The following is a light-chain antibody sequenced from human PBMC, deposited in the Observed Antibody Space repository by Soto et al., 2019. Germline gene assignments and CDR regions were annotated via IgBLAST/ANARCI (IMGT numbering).Light chain of an antibody. V-gene: IGLV1-40*01. CDR3: QSYDSSLSRV. CDR1: SSNIGAGYD. J-gene: IGLJ1*01. Sequence: QSVLTQPPSVSGAPGQRITISCTGSSSNIGAGYDVHWYQQLPGTAPKLLIYGNNNRPSGAPDRFSGSKSGSSASLAITGLQAEDEADYYCQSYDSSLSRVFGTGTKLTVL. CDR2: GNN.